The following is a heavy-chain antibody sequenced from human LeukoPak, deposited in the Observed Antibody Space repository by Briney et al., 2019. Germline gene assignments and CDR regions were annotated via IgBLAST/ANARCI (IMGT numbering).Heavy chain of an antibody. J-gene: IGHJ4*02. Sequence: GGSLRLSCAASGFTFSSYAMSWVRQAPGKGLEWDSAISGSGGSTYYADSVKGRFTISRDNSKNTLYLQMNSLRAEDTAVYYCAKDRSYDYVWGSYRYFDYWGQGTLVTVSS. CDR3: AKDRSYDYVWGSYRYFDY. CDR2: ISGSGGST. D-gene: IGHD3-16*02. CDR1: GFTFSSYA. V-gene: IGHV3-23*01.